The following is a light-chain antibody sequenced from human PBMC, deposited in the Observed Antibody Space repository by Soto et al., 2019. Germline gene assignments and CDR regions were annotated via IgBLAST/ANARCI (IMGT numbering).Light chain of an antibody. CDR2: AAS. V-gene: IGKV1-17*03. J-gene: IGKJ5*01. CDR1: QPISNY. Sequence: DIQMTQSPSAMSASVGVRVIITCRSSQPISNYLAWFQQKPGQAPKRLIYAASTLQSGVPSRFSGSGSGTDFTLTISSLQPEDFATYYCQQSYSTSITFGQGTRLEIK. CDR3: QQSYSTSIT.